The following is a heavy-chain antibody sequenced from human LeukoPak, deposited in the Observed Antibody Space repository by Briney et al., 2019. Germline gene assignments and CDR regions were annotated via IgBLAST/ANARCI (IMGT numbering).Heavy chain of an antibody. CDR1: GITFRSYG. Sequence: GGSLRLSCAASGITFRSYGMHWVRQAPGKGLEWVAVISYDGSHKYYADSVKGRFSISRDNSKNTLYLQMNNLRADDTAVYYCAKGARGNTVTSIVGLNWFDPWGQGTLVTVSS. D-gene: IGHD4-17*01. J-gene: IGHJ5*02. CDR3: AKGARGNTVTSIVGLNWFDP. CDR2: ISYDGSHK. V-gene: IGHV3-30*18.